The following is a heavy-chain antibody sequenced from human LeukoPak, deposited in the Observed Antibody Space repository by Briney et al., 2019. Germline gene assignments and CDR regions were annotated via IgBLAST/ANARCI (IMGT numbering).Heavy chain of an antibody. CDR2: ISYDGSNK. J-gene: IGHJ5*02. CDR3: AKPKIQGYSSKYNWFDP. Sequence: GRSLRLSCAASGFTFSSYGMHWVRQAPGKGLEWVAVISYDGSNKYYADSVKGRFTISRDNSKNTLYLQMNSLRAEDTAVYNCAKPKIQGYSSKYNWFDPWGQGTLVTVSS. D-gene: IGHD6-13*01. CDR1: GFTFSSYG. V-gene: IGHV3-30*18.